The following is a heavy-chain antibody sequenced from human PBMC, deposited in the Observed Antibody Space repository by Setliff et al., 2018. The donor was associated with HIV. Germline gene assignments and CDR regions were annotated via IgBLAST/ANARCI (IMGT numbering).Heavy chain of an antibody. CDR3: ARGQGCGGGCHYAFEM. Sequence: SETLSLTCVAYGGSLSSYYWNWIRQTPGKGLEWIGEIHPTGHINYNPSYKSRVTVSLDTSKIQFSLKLNSVTAADTAVYYCARGQGCGGGCHYAFEMWGQGTMVTVSS. CDR2: IHPTGHI. D-gene: IGHD2-21*02. J-gene: IGHJ3*02. V-gene: IGHV4-34*01. CDR1: GGSLSSYY.